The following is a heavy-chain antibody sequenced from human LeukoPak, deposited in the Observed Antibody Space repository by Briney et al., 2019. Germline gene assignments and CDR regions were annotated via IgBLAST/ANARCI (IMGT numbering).Heavy chain of an antibody. Sequence: GGSLRLSCAASGFTFSSYSMNWVRQAPGKGLEWVPSISSSSSYIYYADSVKGRFTISRDNAKNSLYLQMNSLRAEDTAVYYCAGGPADIVVVPAALDYWGQGTLVTVSS. CDR2: ISSSSSYI. V-gene: IGHV3-21*01. J-gene: IGHJ4*02. CDR3: AGGPADIVVVPAALDY. CDR1: GFTFSSYS. D-gene: IGHD2-2*01.